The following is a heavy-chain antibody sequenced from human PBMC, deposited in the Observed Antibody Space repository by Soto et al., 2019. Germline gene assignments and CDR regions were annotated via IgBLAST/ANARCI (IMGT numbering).Heavy chain of an antibody. CDR2: ISWNSGSI. J-gene: IGHJ3*02. V-gene: IGHV3-9*01. CDR1: GFTFDDYA. CDR3: ARDRPASGPAYAFDI. D-gene: IGHD2-2*01. Sequence: LRLSCAASGFTFDDYAMHWVRQAPGKGLEWVSGISWNSGSIGYADSVKGRFTISRDNARNSLYLQMNSLRAEDTALYHCARDRPASGPAYAFDIWGQGTMVTVSS.